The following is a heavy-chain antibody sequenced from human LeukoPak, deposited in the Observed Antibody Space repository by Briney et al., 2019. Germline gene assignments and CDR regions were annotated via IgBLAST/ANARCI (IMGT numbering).Heavy chain of an antibody. CDR3: ARYDCSGGSCYIFDY. CDR2: ISAYNGNT. D-gene: IGHD2-15*01. CDR1: GYTFTSYG. V-gene: IGHV1-18*01. Sequence: ASVKVSCKASGYTFTSYGISWVRQAPGQGLVWMGWISAYNGNTNYAQKLQGRVTMTTDTSTSTAYMELRSLRSDDTAVYYCARYDCSGGSCYIFDYWGQGTLVTVSS. J-gene: IGHJ4*02.